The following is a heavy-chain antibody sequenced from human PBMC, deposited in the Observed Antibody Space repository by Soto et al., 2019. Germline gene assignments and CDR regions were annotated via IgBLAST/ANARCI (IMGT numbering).Heavy chain of an antibody. Sequence: GGSLRLSCAASGFTFSSYGMHWVRQAPGKGLEWVAVIWYDGSNKYYADSVKGRFTISRDNSKNTLYLQMNSLRAEDTAVYYCARGAAAGYFDYWGQGTLVTVSS. CDR2: IWYDGSNK. J-gene: IGHJ4*02. V-gene: IGHV3-33*01. CDR3: ARGAAAGYFDY. D-gene: IGHD6-13*01. CDR1: GFTFSSYG.